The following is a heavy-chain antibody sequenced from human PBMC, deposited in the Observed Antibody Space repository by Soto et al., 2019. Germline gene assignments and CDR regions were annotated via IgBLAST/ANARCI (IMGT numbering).Heavy chain of an antibody. V-gene: IGHV3-13*05. CDR2: IGAARDP. CDR3: ARAYTGRLPRRANYYYAMDV. Sequence: GGSLRLSCATSGFTFSNFDMHWVRQVPGKGLEWVSAIGAARDPYYLGSVKGRFTISRENAKNSVYLQMNDLRAGDSAVYYCARAYTGRLPRRANYYYAMDVWGQGTTVTVSS. J-gene: IGHJ6*02. CDR1: GFTFSNFD. D-gene: IGHD2-2*02.